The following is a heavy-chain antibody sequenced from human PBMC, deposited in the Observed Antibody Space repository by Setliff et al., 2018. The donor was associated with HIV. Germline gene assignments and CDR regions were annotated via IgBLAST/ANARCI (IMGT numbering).Heavy chain of an antibody. D-gene: IGHD6-19*01. CDR3: AQDPVAGRGGAFDY. CDR2: IYWDDDK. Sequence: SGPTLVNPTQTLTLTCTFSGFSLSTRGVGVGWIRQPPGKALEWLALIYWDDDKRYSPSLKSRLTITKDTSKNQVVLTMINMDPVDTATYYCAQDPVAGRGGAFDYWGQGTLVTVSS. CDR1: GFSLSTRGVG. V-gene: IGHV2-5*02. J-gene: IGHJ4*02.